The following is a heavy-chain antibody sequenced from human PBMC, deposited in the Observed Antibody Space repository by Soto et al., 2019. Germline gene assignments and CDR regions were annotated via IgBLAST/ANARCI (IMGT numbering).Heavy chain of an antibody. V-gene: IGHV5-51*01. D-gene: IGHD6-13*01. CDR3: VTLDRTNSWSGFDY. CDR2: IYPGDSDT. J-gene: IGHJ4*02. CDR1: GDSFTKYW. Sequence: GESLKISCKGSGDSFTKYWIGWVRQMPGKGLVWMGIIYPGDSDTKYSPSFQGQVTISADRSISTAYLQWSSLEASDTAMYYCVTLDRTNSWSGFDYWGQGTLVTVS.